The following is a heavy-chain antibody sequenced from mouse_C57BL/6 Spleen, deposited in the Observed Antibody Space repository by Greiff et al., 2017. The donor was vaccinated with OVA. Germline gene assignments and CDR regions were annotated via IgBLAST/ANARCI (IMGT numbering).Heavy chain of an antibody. CDR2: IRLKSDNYAT. D-gene: IGHD1-1*01. CDR3: TVYGRGYFDV. V-gene: IGHV6-3*01. Sequence: EVKLEESGGGLVQPGGSMKLSCVASGFTFSNYWMNWVRQSPEKGLEWVAQIRLKSDNYATHYAESVKGRFTISRDDSKSSVYLQMNNLRAEDTGIYYCTVYGRGYFDVWGTGTTVTVSS. J-gene: IGHJ1*03. CDR1: GFTFSNYW.